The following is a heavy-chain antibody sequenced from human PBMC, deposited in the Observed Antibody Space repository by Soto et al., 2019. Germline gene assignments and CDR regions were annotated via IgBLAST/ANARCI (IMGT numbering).Heavy chain of an antibody. V-gene: IGHV4-31*03. Sequence: SETLSLTCTVSGGPISSGTDYWSWIRQHPGKGLEWIGYIYYTGTTFYNPSLKSRVTISLDTSKSQFSLKLTSVTAADTAVYYCARCNSVTYPCPFDYWGPGPLVTVSS. CDR3: ARCNSVTYPCPFDY. CDR2: IYYTGTT. CDR1: GGPISSGTDY. D-gene: IGHD1-26*01. J-gene: IGHJ4*02.